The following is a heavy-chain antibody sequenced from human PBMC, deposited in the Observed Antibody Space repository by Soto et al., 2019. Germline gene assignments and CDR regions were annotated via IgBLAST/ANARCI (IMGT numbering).Heavy chain of an antibody. J-gene: IGHJ6*03. CDR1: GFTFDDYA. D-gene: IGHD3-3*01. V-gene: IGHV3-9*01. CDR2: ISWNSGSI. CDR3: AKEGIGSGYWDVYYYMDV. Sequence: EVQLVESGGGLVQPGRSLRLSCAASGFTFDDYAMHWVRQAPGKGLEWVSGISWNSGSIGYADSVKGRFTISRDNAKNSLYLQMNSLRAEDTALYYCAKEGIGSGYWDVYYYMDVWGKGTTVTVSS.